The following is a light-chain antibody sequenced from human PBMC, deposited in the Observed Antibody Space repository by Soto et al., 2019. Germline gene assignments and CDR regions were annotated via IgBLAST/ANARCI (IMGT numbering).Light chain of an antibody. V-gene: IGLV2-14*01. CDR3: SSYTRASTWV. J-gene: IGLJ3*02. Sequence: QSALTQPASVSGSPGQSITISCTGTSSDVGGYNYVSWYQQHPGKVPKLMIYEVTNRPSGVSDRFSGSKSGNTASLTISGLQAEDEADYYCSSYTRASTWVFGGGTQLTVL. CDR2: EVT. CDR1: SSDVGGYNY.